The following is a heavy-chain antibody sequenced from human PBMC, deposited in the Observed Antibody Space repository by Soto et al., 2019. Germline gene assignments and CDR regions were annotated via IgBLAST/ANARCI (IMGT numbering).Heavy chain of an antibody. J-gene: IGHJ2*01. D-gene: IGHD6-13*01. V-gene: IGHV3-30-3*02. CDR1: GFIFSNYA. CDR3: AKDTMIAATGNQYFDL. CDR2: ISYDGSNK. Sequence: LRLSCAASGFIFSNYAMHWVRQAPGKGLEWVAVISYDGSNKYYADSVKGRFTISRDNSKNTLYLQMNSLRAEDTAVYYCAKDTMIAATGNQYFDLWGRGTLVTVSS.